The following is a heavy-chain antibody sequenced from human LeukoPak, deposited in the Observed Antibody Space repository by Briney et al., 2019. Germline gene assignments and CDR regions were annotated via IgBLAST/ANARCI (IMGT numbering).Heavy chain of an antibody. J-gene: IGHJ5*02. CDR3: TIENDILTGYWFDP. D-gene: IGHD3-9*01. Sequence: GGSLRLSCAASGFTFSNAWMSWVRQAPGKGLEWVGRIKSKTDGGTTDYAAPVKGRFTISRDDSKNTLYLQMNSLKTEDTAVYYCTIENDILTGYWFDPWGQGTLVTVSS. CDR2: IKSKTDGGTT. V-gene: IGHV3-15*01. CDR1: GFTFSNAW.